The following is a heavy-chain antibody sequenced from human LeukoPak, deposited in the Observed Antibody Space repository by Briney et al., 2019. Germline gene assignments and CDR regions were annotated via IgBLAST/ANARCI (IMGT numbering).Heavy chain of an antibody. CDR2: IDTAGDT. D-gene: IGHD4-23*01. V-gene: IGHV3-13*01. J-gene: IGHJ6*02. CDR3: TRGLPDYGGYSRYYYGMDV. CDR1: GFTFSSYD. Sequence: GGSLRLSCAASGFTFSSYDMHWVRHVTGKGLEWVSAIDTAGDTYYPGSMKGRSTISRENAKNSLYLQMNSLRAGDTAVYYCTRGLPDYGGYSRYYYGMDVWGQGTTVTVSS.